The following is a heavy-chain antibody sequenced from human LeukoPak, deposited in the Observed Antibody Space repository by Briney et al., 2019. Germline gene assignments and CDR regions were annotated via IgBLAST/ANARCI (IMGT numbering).Heavy chain of an antibody. Sequence: PSETLSLTCTVSGASISNFYWYWIRQSPGKGLESIGHIRYGGRTNYNPSLESRLTISLDTSKIQVSLTLSSVTAADTAVYFCARRVVGTGWGQENWLDPWGQGTLVTVSS. CDR2: IRYGGRT. D-gene: IGHD1-26*01. CDR1: GASISNFY. J-gene: IGHJ5*02. CDR3: ARRVVGTGWGQENWLDP. V-gene: IGHV4-59*01.